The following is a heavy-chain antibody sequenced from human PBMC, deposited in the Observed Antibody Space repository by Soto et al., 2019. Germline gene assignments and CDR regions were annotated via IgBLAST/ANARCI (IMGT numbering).Heavy chain of an antibody. CDR3: AREYYYTIDV. CDR1: GFTFRDYY. Sequence: QVQLVESGGGLVRPGGSLRLSCEASGFTFRDYYMTWFRQAPGKGLEWLSYIDSSTKYTNYADSVKGRFTISTDNAKNSLYLQMNSLRADDTTVYYCAREYYYTIDVLGQATMVTVSS. J-gene: IGHJ6*02. CDR2: IDSSTKYT. V-gene: IGHV3-11*05.